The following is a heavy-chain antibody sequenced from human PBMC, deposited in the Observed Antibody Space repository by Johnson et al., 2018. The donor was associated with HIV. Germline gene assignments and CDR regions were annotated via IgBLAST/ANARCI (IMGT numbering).Heavy chain of an antibody. CDR3: ARGGVVHDAFDM. CDR1: GFTFSSYT. D-gene: IGHD2-2*01. V-gene: IGHV3-30*04. J-gene: IGHJ3*02. CDR2: ISYDGKNK. Sequence: HVQLVESRGGVVQPGRSLRLSCAASGFTFSSYTMHWVRQAPGKGLEWVEVISYDGKNKDYADPVKGRFTLSRDNSKNTLYLQLSSLRTEDTAVFYCARGGVVHDAFDMWGQGTMVTVSS.